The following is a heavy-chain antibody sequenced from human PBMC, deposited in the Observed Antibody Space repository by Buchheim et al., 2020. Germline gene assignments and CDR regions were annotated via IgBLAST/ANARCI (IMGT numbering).Heavy chain of an antibody. CDR1: GFTFSSYE. CDR2: ISSTGSTI. V-gene: IGHV3-48*03. D-gene: IGHD6-6*01. Sequence: EVQLVESGGGLVQPGGSLRLSCAASGFTFSSYEMKWVRQAPGKGLEWVSYISSTGSTIYYADSVKGRFTISRATAKNSLYLPMNSLRAEDTAVYYCARVYSSSNGKGMDVWGQGTT. J-gene: IGHJ6*02. CDR3: ARVYSSSNGKGMDV.